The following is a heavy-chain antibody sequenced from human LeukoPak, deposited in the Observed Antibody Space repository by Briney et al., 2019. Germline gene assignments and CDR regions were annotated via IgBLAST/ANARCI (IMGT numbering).Heavy chain of an antibody. V-gene: IGHV3-30-3*01. CDR2: ISYDGSNK. D-gene: IGHD6-19*01. CDR1: GFTFSSYA. CDR3: ARDPRSSGWFDY. J-gene: IGHJ5*01. Sequence: GGSLRLSCAASGFTFSSYAMHWVRQAPGKGLAVISYDGSNKYYADSVKGRFTISRDNSKNTLYLQMNSLRAEDTAVYYCARDPRSSGWFDYWGQGTLVTVSS.